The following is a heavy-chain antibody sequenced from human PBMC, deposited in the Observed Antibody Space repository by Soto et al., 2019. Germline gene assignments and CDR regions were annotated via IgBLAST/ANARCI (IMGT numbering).Heavy chain of an antibody. D-gene: IGHD1-26*01. CDR2: IYSGGST. J-gene: IGHJ1*01. CDR1: GFTVSSNY. V-gene: IGHV3-66*01. Sequence: EVQLVESGGGLVQPGGSLRLSCAASGFTVSSNYMSWVRQARGKGLEWVSVIYSGGSTYYADSVKGRFTISRDNSKNTLYLQMNSLRAEDTAVYYCARDQVGAATEYFHHWGQGTLVTVSS. CDR3: ARDQVGAATEYFHH.